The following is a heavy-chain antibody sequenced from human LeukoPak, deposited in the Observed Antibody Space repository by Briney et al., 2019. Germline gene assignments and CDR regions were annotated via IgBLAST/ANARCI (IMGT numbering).Heavy chain of an antibody. CDR1: GFTFSSYW. CDR2: INSDGSST. J-gene: IGHJ4*02. CDR3: AIYYYDSNGYDY. Sequence: PGGSLRLSCAASGFTFSSYWMHWVRQAPGKGLVWVSRINSDGSSTSYADSVKGRFTISRDNAKNTLYLQMNSLRAEDTAVYYCAIYYYDSNGYDYWGQGTLVTVSS. V-gene: IGHV3-74*01. D-gene: IGHD3-22*01.